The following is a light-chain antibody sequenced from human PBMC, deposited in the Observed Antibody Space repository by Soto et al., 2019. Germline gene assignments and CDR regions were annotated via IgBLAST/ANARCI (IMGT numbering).Light chain of an antibody. Sequence: DTQMTQSPSTLPASVGDRVTITCRASRNIQNWLAWYQQKPGKAPKLLVYDASSLQRGVPSRFSGSGAGTDFTFTISSLQPDDFATYYCQQYNEAFGQGTKVDIK. CDR3: QQYNEA. J-gene: IGKJ1*01. CDR1: RNIQNW. CDR2: DAS. V-gene: IGKV1-5*01.